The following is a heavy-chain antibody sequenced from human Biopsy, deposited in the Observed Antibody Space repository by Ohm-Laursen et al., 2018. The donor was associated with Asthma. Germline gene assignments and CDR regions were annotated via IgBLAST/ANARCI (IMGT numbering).Heavy chain of an antibody. J-gene: IGHJ4*02. CDR2: IATDGSNK. D-gene: IGHD2-21*01. V-gene: IGHV3-64D*08. Sequence: SLRLSCAAPGFTFSSYSMHWVRQAPGRGPEYVSFIATDGSNKFYADSVKGRFTVPRDNSKHTLYLHMTGLRADDTGVYYCVKDHSAGYYYFDDWGQGAQVTVSS. CDR1: GFTFSSYS. CDR3: VKDHSAGYYYFDD.